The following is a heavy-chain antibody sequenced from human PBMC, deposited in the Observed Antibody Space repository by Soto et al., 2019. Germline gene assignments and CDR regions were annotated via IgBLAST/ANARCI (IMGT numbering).Heavy chain of an antibody. D-gene: IGHD3-3*01. CDR3: ARQVRSYDFWSGYYMYNWFDP. V-gene: IGHV4-39*01. CDR2: IYYSGST. J-gene: IGHJ5*02. CDR1: GGSISNSSYY. Sequence: PSETLSLTCTVSGGSISNSSYYWGWIRQPPGKGLEWIGSIYYSGSTYYIPSLKSRVTISVDTSKNQFSLKLSSVTAADTAVYYCARQVRSYDFWSGYYMYNWFDPWGQGTLVTVSS.